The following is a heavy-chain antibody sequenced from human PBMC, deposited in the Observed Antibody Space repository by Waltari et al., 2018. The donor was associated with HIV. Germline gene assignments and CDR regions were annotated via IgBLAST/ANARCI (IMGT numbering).Heavy chain of an antibody. D-gene: IGHD1-26*01. CDR1: GGSISSYC. CDR3: ASSRWELLSSRYFDL. CDR2: IYTSGST. J-gene: IGHJ2*01. Sequence: QVQLQESGPGLVKPSETLSLTCTVSGGSISSYCWSWIRQPAGKGLEWIGRIYTSGSTNYNPSLKSRVTMSVDTSKNQFSLKLSSVTAADTAVYYCASSRWELLSSRYFDLWGRGTLVTVSS. V-gene: IGHV4-4*07.